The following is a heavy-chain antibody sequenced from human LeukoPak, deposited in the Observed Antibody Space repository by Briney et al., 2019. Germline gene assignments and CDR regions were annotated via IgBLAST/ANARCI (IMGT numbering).Heavy chain of an antibody. V-gene: IGHV4-34*01. CDR1: GGSISSYY. CDR3: ARGEGIAAAGINY. CDR2: INHSGST. D-gene: IGHD6-13*01. J-gene: IGHJ4*02. Sequence: SETLSLTCTVSGGSISSYYWSWIRQPPGKGLEWIGEINHSGSTNYNPSLKSRVTISVDTSKNQFSLKLSSVTAADTAVYYCARGEGIAAAGINYWGQGTLVTVSS.